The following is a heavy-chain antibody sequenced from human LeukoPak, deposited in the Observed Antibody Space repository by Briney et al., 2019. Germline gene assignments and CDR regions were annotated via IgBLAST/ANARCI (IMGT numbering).Heavy chain of an antibody. D-gene: IGHD6-13*01. CDR1: GGSISSYY. CDR3: ASSIAAAGTGYYYYYMDV. Sequence: SETLSLTCTVSGGSISSYYWSWIRQPPGKGLEWIGYIYYSGSTNYNPSLKSRVTISVDTSKNQFSLKLSSVTAADTAVYYCASSIAAAGTGYYYYYMDVWGKGTTVTVSS. V-gene: IGHV4-59*01. J-gene: IGHJ6*03. CDR2: IYYSGST.